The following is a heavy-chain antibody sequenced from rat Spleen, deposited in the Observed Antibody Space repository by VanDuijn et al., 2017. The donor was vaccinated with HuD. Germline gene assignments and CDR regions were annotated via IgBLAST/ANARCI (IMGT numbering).Heavy chain of an antibody. CDR3: ARSDFSSPYYFDY. V-gene: IGHV2-1*01. D-gene: IGHD1-2*01. J-gene: IGHJ2*01. CDR1: GFSLISYS. CDR2: IWGDGST. Sequence: QVQLKESGPGLVQPSQTLSLTCTVSGFSLISYSVNWVRQPPGKGLEWMGGIWGDGSTNYNSALKSRLSISRDISKSQFFLKMNSLQTEDTAIYFCARSDFSSPYYFDYWGQGVMVTVSS.